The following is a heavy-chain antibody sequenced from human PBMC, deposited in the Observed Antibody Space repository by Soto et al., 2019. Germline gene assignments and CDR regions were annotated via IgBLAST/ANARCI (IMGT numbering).Heavy chain of an antibody. Sequence: SGPTLVNPTQTLTLTCTFSGFSLSTSGMCVSWIRQPPGKALEWLARIDWDDDKYYSTSLKTRLTISKDTSKNQVVLTMTNMDPVDTATYYCARIRDHYDILTGYYRYYGMDVWGQGT. CDR2: IDWDDDK. CDR1: GFSLSTSGMC. CDR3: ARIRDHYDILTGYYRYYGMDV. D-gene: IGHD3-9*01. V-gene: IGHV2-70*11. J-gene: IGHJ6*02.